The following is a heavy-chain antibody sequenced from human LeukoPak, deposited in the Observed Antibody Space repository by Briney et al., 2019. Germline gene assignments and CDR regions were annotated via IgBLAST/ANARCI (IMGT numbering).Heavy chain of an antibody. D-gene: IGHD1-1*01. CDR2: INHSGNI. Sequence: SETLSLTCAVYGGSFSSYYWSWIRQPPGEGLEWIGEINHSGNIYYNPTLKSRVTISVDTSKNQFSLELNSVTAADTAVYYCASKYNFGENWGQGTLVTVSS. CDR3: ASKYNFGEN. CDR1: GGSFSSYY. V-gene: IGHV4-34*01. J-gene: IGHJ4*02.